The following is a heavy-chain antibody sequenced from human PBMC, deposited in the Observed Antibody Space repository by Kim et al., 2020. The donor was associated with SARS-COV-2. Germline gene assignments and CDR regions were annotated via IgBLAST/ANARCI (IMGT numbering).Heavy chain of an antibody. Sequence: SETLSLTCAVSGGSISSGGYSWSWIRQPPGKGLEWIGYIYHSGSTYYNPSLKSRVTISVDRSKNQFSLKLSSVTAADTAVYYCARGYCSSTSCYSYAFD. V-gene: IGHV4-30-2*01. J-gene: IGHJ3*02. CDR3: ARGYCSSTSCYSYAFD. CDR1: GGSISSGGYS. D-gene: IGHD2-2*02. CDR2: IYHSGST.